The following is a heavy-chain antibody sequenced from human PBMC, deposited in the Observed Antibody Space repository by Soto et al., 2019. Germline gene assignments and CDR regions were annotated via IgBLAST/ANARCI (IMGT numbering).Heavy chain of an antibody. D-gene: IGHD3-22*01. J-gene: IGHJ4*02. V-gene: IGHV3-48*03. CDR1: RFTFSTYE. CDR3: ARVLWGYYDSSGYPAY. Sequence: GGSLRLSCAASRFTFSTYEMNWVRQAPGKGLERVSYISSSGYTVYYADSVRGRFTISRDNTRNSLYLQMNSLRAEDAAVYYCARVLWGYYDSSGYPAYWGQGTLVTVSS. CDR2: ISSSGYTV.